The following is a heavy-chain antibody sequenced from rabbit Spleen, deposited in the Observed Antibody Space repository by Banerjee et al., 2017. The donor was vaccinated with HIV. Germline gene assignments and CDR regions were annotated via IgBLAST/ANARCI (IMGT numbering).Heavy chain of an antibody. CDR2: IYTGNGKT. CDR1: GFSFSSSYD. D-gene: IGHD5-1*01. CDR3: ARGVSWSYFAL. Sequence: QQLVESGGGLVKPGASLTLTCTASGFSFSSSYDMCWVRQAPGKGLEWIGCIYTGNGKTYYASWAKGRFTISKTSSTTVTLQMTSLTAADTATYFCARGVSWSYFALWGPGTLVTVS. J-gene: IGHJ4*01. V-gene: IGHV1S40*01.